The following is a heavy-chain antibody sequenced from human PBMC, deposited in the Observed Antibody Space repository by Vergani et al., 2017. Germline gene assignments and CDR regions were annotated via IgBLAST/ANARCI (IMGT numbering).Heavy chain of an antibody. Sequence: VQLVESGGGLVQPGGSLTLSCVASGFSFRGHGMHWVRQAPGKGLEWVAMISYDGDRRDYGDFAKGRFTISRDSSKTVYLQMNSLKTEDTAVYYCTTPTKWELRYYFDYWGQGTLVTVSS. CDR1: GFSFRGHG. D-gene: IGHD3-9*01. CDR3: TTPTKWELRYYFDY. V-gene: IGHV3-30*03. J-gene: IGHJ4*02. CDR2: ISYDGDRR.